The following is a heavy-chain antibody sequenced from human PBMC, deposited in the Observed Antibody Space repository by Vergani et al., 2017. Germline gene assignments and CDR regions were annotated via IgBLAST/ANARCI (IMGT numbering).Heavy chain of an antibody. J-gene: IGHJ4*02. CDR2: IYYSGST. CDR1: GGSISSSSYY. CDR3: ARAPPEMVRGVKGVY. V-gene: IGHV4-39*07. D-gene: IGHD3-10*01. Sequence: QLQLQESGPGLVKPSETLSLTCTVSGGSISSSSYYWGWIRQPPGKGLEWIGSIYYSGSTYYNPSLQSRVTISVDTSKNQFSLKLSSVTAADTAVYYCARAPPEMVRGVKGVYWGQGTLVTVSS.